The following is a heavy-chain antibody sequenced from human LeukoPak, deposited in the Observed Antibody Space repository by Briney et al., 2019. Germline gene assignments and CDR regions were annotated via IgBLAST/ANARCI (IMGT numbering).Heavy chain of an antibody. V-gene: IGHV1-18*01. Sequence: ASLKVSCKASGYTFTDYGVNWVRQAPGQGLEWMGWISAYNGVTQSAQKLQGRVTMTTDASTATAYMELRNLRSDDTAVYYCARDHGKWGAFDIWGQGTMVTVSS. D-gene: IGHD1-1*01. CDR1: GYTFTDYG. CDR2: ISAYNGVT. CDR3: ARDHGKWGAFDI. J-gene: IGHJ3*02.